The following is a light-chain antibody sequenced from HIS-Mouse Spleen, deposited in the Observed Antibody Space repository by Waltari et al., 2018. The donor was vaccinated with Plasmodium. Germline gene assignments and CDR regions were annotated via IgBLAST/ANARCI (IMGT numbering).Light chain of an antibody. Sequence: EIGFTPSPAPLSFFPGERATLACRASPGVSSYLAWYQQKPGQAPRLLIYDASSRATGIPARFSGSGSGTDFTLTISRLEPEDFAVYYCQQRSNWLTFGGGTKVEIK. CDR2: DAS. CDR1: PGVSSY. CDR3: QQRSNWLT. J-gene: IGKJ4*01. V-gene: IGKV3-11*01.